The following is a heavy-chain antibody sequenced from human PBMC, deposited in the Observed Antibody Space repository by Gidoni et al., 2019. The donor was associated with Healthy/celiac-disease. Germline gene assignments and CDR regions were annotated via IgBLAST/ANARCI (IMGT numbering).Heavy chain of an antibody. CDR2: IRSKAYGGTT. J-gene: IGHJ4*02. Sequence: EVQLVESGGGLVQPGRSLRLSCTASGLPFGDYAMSWVRQAPGKGLEWVGFIRSKAYGGTTEYAASVKGRFTISRDDSKSIAYLQMNSLKTEDTAVYYCTRLSDSGSYPSREFDYWGQGTLVTVSS. CDR3: TRLSDSGSYPSREFDY. V-gene: IGHV3-49*04. CDR1: GLPFGDYA. D-gene: IGHD1-26*01.